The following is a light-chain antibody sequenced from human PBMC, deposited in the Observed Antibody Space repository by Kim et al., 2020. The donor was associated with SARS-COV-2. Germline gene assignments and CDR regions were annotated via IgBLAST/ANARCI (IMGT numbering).Light chain of an antibody. Sequence: SLPPGARATLSCRTIQSVSRDLSWYQQKPGQAPRLLIYDASNRAPGIPARFSGSGSGTDFSLTISSLEPDDFAVYYCQQRYNSLTFGGGTKVDIK. V-gene: IGKV3-11*01. J-gene: IGKJ4*02. CDR3: QQRYNSLT. CDR1: QSVSRD. CDR2: DAS.